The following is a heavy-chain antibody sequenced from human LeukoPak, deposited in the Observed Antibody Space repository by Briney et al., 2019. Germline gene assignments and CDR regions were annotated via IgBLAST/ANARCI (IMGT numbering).Heavy chain of an antibody. Sequence: PGGSLRLSCAASGFTFSSYGMSWVRQAPGKGLEWVSAISGSGGSTYYADSVKGRFTISRDNAKNSLYLQMNSLRAEDTAVYYCARDLWGRDYGDYDDWFDPWGQGTLVTVSS. V-gene: IGHV3-23*01. CDR1: GFTFSSYG. CDR2: ISGSGGST. D-gene: IGHD4-17*01. CDR3: ARDLWGRDYGDYDDWFDP. J-gene: IGHJ5*02.